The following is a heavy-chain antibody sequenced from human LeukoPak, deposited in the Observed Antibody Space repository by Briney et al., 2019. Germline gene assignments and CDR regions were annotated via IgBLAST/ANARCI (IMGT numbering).Heavy chain of an antibody. J-gene: IGHJ6*02. CDR3: AKKIGGYYDSSGYYLDV. D-gene: IGHD3-22*01. V-gene: IGHV3-23*01. CDR2: ISGSGGST. Sequence: GASLRLSCAASGFTFSSYAMSWVRQAPGKGLEWVSAISGSGGSTYYADPVKGRFTISRDNSKNTLYLQMNSLRAEDTAVYYCAKKIGGYYDSSGYYLDVWGQGTTVTVSS. CDR1: GFTFSSYA.